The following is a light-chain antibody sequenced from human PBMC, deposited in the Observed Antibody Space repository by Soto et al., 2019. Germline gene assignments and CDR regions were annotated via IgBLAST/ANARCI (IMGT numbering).Light chain of an antibody. CDR2: DTS. J-gene: IGKJ3*01. CDR1: QSVDKY. Sequence: EIVLTQSPATLSLSPGERATLSCRASQSVDKYLAWYQQKRGQAPRLLIYDTSTRATGIPARFSGSWSGTDFTLAIRCLESQDYAVSYCQHRAQWPMVRTFRPGTKLDIK. CDR3: QHRAQWPMVRT. V-gene: IGKV3-11*01.